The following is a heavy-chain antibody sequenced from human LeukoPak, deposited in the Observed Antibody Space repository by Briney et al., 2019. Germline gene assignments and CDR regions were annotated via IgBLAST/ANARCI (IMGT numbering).Heavy chain of an antibody. CDR3: ARAYCSGGSCWDFDY. D-gene: IGHD2-15*01. V-gene: IGHV3-66*02. Sequence: GSLRLSCAASGFTVSSNYMSWVRQAPGKGLEWVSVIYSGGSTYYADSVKGRFTISRDNFKNTLYLQMNSLRAEDTAVYYCARAYCSGGSCWDFDYWGQGTLVTVSS. J-gene: IGHJ4*02. CDR1: GFTVSSNY. CDR2: IYSGGST.